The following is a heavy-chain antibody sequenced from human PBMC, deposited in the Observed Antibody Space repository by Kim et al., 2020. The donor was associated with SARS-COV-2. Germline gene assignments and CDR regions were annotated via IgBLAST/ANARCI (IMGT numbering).Heavy chain of an antibody. CDR1: GGSISSYY. CDR2: IYYSGST. Sequence: SETLSLTCTVSGGSISSYYWSWIRQPPGKGLEWIGYIYYSGSTNYNPSLKSRVTISVDTSKNQFSLKLSSVTAADTAAYYCARGAEYFQHWGQGTLVTVS. V-gene: IGHV4-59*08. J-gene: IGHJ1*01. CDR3: ARGAEYFQH.